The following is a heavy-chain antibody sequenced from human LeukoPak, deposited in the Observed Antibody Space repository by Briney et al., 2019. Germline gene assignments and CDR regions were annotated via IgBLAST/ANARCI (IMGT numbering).Heavy chain of an antibody. CDR3: ARDLGGSGSYYQRFDY. CDR2: ISSSSSYI. V-gene: IGHV3-21*01. CDR1: GFTFANYA. Sequence: GGSLRLSCTASGFTFANYAMSWVRQAPGKGLEWVSSISSSSSYIYYADSVKGRFTISRDNAKNSLYLQMNSLRAEDTAVYYCARDLGGSGSYYQRFDYWGQGTLVTVSS. D-gene: IGHD3-10*01. J-gene: IGHJ4*02.